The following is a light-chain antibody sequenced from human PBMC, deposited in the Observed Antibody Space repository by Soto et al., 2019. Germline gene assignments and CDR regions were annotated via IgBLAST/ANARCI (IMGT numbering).Light chain of an antibody. Sequence: EIQMTQSPSTLSGSVGDRVTISCRASQTVISRLAWYQQKPGKAPKLLIYRASTLKSGIPSRFSGSGSGTEFTLTISRLQPDDFATYYCQHYSSYSEAFGRGTKVDIK. V-gene: IGKV1-5*03. CDR2: RAS. J-gene: IGKJ4*01. CDR1: QTVISR. CDR3: QHYSSYSEA.